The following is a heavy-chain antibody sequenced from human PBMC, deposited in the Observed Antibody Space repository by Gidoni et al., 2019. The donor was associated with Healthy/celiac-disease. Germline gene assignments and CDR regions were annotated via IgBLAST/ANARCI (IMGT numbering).Heavy chain of an antibody. J-gene: IGHJ5*02. CDR3: ASAYDFWSGYHSSYGWFDP. V-gene: IGHV4-4*02. CDR2: IYHSGST. CDR1: GGSISSSNW. Sequence: QVQLQESGPGLVKPSGTLSLTCAVSGGSISSSNWWSWVRQPPGKGLEWIGEIYHSGSTNYNPSLKSRVTISVDKSKNQFSLKLSSVTAADTAVYYCASAYDFWSGYHSSYGWFDPWGQGTLDTVSS. D-gene: IGHD3-3*01.